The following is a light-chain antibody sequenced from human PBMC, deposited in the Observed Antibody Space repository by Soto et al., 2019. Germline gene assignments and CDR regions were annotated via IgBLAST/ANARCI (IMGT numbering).Light chain of an antibody. J-gene: IGLJ2*01. Sequence: QSALTQPASVSGSPGQSITISCTGTSSDVGSYNLVSWYQQHPGKAPKLMIYEGSKRPSGVSNRFSGSKSGNTASLTISGLQAEDEADYYCCSYAGRSTFMIFGGGTK. CDR3: CSYAGRSTFMI. V-gene: IGLV2-23*01. CDR2: EGS. CDR1: SSDVGSYNL.